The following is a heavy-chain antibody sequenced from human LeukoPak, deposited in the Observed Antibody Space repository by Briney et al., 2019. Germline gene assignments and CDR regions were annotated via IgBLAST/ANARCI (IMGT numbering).Heavy chain of an antibody. J-gene: IGHJ4*02. CDR1: GFTFSSYA. CDR3: AREQGRLRWFDY. Sequence: PGGSLRLSCAASGFTFSSYAMHWVRQAPGKGLEWVAVISYDGSNKYYADSVKGRFTISRDNSKNTLYLQMNSLRAEDTAVYYCAREQGRLRWFDYWGQGTLVTVSS. CDR2: ISYDGSNK. V-gene: IGHV3-30-3*01. D-gene: IGHD4-23*01.